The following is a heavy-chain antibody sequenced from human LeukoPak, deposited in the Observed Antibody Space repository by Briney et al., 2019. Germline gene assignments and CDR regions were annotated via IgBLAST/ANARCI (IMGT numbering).Heavy chain of an antibody. D-gene: IGHD2-2*01. V-gene: IGHV3-23*01. CDR1: VFTFSIYA. CDR3: ARGPCSSTSCNGFYGMDV. J-gene: IGHJ6*02. Sequence: PGGSLRLSCAASVFTFSIYAMSWVRQAPGKGLEWVSAISGSDGTTYYADSVKGRFTISRDYSKNTLYLQLNSLRAEDTAVYYCARGPCSSTSCNGFYGMDVWGQGTTVTVSS. CDR2: ISGSDGTT.